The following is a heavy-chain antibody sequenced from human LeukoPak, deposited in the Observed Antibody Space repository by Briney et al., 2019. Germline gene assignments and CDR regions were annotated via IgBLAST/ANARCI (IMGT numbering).Heavy chain of an antibody. CDR1: GFTFSSYA. V-gene: IGHV3-30-3*01. J-gene: IGHJ5*02. CDR2: ISYDGSNK. D-gene: IGHD2-2*01. Sequence: GGSLRLSCAASGFTFSSYAMHWVRQAPGKGLEWVAVISYDGSNKYYADSVKGRFTISRDNSKNTLYLQMNSLRAEDTAVYYCARWGALVPAARANWFDPWGQGTLVTVSS. CDR3: ARWGALVPAARANWFDP.